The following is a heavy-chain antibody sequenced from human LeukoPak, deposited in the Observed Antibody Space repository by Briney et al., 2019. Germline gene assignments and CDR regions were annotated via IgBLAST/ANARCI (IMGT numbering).Heavy chain of an antibody. D-gene: IGHD3-22*01. Sequence: SETLSLTCTVSGGSISSSSYYWGWIRQPPGKGLEWIGSIYYSGSTYYNPSLKSRVTISVDTSKNQFSLKLSSVTAADTAHYYCARSSYYYDSFDSWGQGTLVTVSS. CDR2: IYYSGST. V-gene: IGHV4-39*01. CDR1: GGSISSSSYY. CDR3: ARSSYYYDSFDS. J-gene: IGHJ4*02.